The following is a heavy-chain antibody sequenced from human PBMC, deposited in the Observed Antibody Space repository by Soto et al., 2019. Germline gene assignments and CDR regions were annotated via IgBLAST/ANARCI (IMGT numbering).Heavy chain of an antibody. CDR1: GFTFSSYA. Sequence: GGSLRLSCAASGFTFSSYAMHWVRQAPGKGLEWVAVISYDGSNKYYADSVKGRFTISRDNSKNTLYLQMNSLRAEDTAVYYCARDCSSTSCPTYGMDVWGQGTTVTVSS. D-gene: IGHD2-2*01. CDR2: ISYDGSNK. J-gene: IGHJ6*02. CDR3: ARDCSSTSCPTYGMDV. V-gene: IGHV3-30-3*01.